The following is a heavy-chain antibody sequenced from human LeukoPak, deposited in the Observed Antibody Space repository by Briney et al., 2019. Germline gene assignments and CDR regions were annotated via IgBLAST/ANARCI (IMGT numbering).Heavy chain of an antibody. CDR1: GGSISSSSYY. Sequence: SETLSLTCTVSGGSISSSSYYWGWIRQPPGKGLEWIGSIYYSGSTYYNPSLKSRVTISVDTSKNQFSLKLSSATAADTAVYYCARGRRYCSGGSCYRKDRVGYYFDYWGQGTLVTVSS. J-gene: IGHJ4*02. CDR3: ARGRRYCSGGSCYRKDRVGYYFDY. D-gene: IGHD2-15*01. V-gene: IGHV4-39*07. CDR2: IYYSGST.